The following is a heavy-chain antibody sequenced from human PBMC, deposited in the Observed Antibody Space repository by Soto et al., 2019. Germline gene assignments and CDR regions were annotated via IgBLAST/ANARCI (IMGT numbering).Heavy chain of an antibody. J-gene: IGHJ6*02. CDR2: ISAYNGNT. Sequence: QVQLVQSGAEVKKPGASVKVSCKASGYTFTSYGISWVRQAPGQGLEWMGWISAYNGNTNYAQKLQGRVTMTTDTSTSTAYMELRSLRSDDTAVYYCARDIAVAGHFDYYYYGMDVWGQGTRVTVSS. V-gene: IGHV1-18*01. CDR1: GYTFTSYG. D-gene: IGHD6-19*01. CDR3: ARDIAVAGHFDYYYYGMDV.